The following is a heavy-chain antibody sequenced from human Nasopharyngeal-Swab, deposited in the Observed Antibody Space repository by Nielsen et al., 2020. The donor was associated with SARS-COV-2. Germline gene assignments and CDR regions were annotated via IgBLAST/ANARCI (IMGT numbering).Heavy chain of an antibody. J-gene: IGHJ3*02. CDR2: INPNSGGT. CDR3: ARSHIVVVTDAFDI. V-gene: IGHV1-2*04. D-gene: IGHD2-21*02. CDR1: GYSFTGYY. Sequence: ASVKVSCKASGYSFTGYYMHWVRQAPGQGLEWMGWINPNSGGTNYAQKFQGWVTMTRDTFISTAYMVLSRLRSDDTAVYYCARSHIVVVTDAFDIWGQGTMVTVSS.